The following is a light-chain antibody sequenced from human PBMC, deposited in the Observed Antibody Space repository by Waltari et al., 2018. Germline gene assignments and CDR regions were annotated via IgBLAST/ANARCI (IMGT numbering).Light chain of an antibody. CDR2: KVS. V-gene: IGKV2-30*02. CDR3: MQETDWPPGM. Sequence: DVVMTQSPLPLLVTLGQPASISCRSSQSHLHTVGNTYSSSFQQRPGHPPRRLIYKVSNRNTGVPAEFIGSGSGTDVILKISRVEADDVGVYYYMQETDWPPGMFGQGTRLEIK. CDR1: QSHLHTVGNTY. J-gene: IGKJ5*01.